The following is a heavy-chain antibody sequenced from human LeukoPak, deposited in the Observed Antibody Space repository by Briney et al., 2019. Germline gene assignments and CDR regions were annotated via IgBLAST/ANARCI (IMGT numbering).Heavy chain of an antibody. CDR1: GFTFSDHY. D-gene: IGHD6-13*01. CDR2: TRNKANSYST. Sequence: GGSLRLSCAASGFTFSDHYMDWVRQAPGKGLEWVGRTRNKANSYSTEYAASVKGRFTISTDDSKNSLYLQMNSLRAEDTAVYYCARDIEAAGLFLDYWGQGTLVTVSS. J-gene: IGHJ4*02. V-gene: IGHV3-72*01. CDR3: ARDIEAAGLFLDY.